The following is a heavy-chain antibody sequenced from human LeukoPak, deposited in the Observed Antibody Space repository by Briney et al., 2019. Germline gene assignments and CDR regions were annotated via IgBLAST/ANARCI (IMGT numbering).Heavy chain of an antibody. CDR3: AKSNGYGLIDI. Sequence: SETLSLTCAVYGGSFSGYYWGWVRQPPGKALEWIGNIFYTGSTYYSPSLKSRVTISLDTSRDQFSLRLNSVTAADTAVYYCAKSNGYGLIDIWGQGTMVTVSS. CDR1: GGSFSGYY. D-gene: IGHD3-10*01. V-gene: IGHV4-34*12. J-gene: IGHJ3*02. CDR2: IFYTGST.